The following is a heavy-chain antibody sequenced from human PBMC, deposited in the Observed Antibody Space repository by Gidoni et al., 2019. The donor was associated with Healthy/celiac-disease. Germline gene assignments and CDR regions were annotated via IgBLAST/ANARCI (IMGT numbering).Heavy chain of an antibody. CDR2: IWYDGSNK. J-gene: IGHJ4*02. V-gene: IGHV3-33*01. CDR3: ARGGDGYNLGLIDY. D-gene: IGHD5-12*01. CDR1: GFTFSSYG. Sequence: QVQLVESGGGVVQPGRSLRLSCAASGFTFSSYGMHWVRQAPGKGLELVAVIWYDGSNKYYADSVKCRFTISRDNSKNTLYLQMNSLRAEDTAVYYCARGGDGYNLGLIDYWGQGTLVTVSS.